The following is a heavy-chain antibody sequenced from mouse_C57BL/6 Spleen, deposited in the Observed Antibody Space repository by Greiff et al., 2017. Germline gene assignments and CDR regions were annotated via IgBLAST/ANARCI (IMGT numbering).Heavy chain of an antibody. D-gene: IGHD2-5*01. CDR1: GYTFTDYE. J-gene: IGHJ3*01. V-gene: IGHV1-15*01. CDR3: TRSAAYYSNYVWFAY. Sequence: VQLQQSGAELVRPGASVTLSCKASGYTFTDYEMHWVKQTPVHGLEWIGAIDPDTGGTAYNQQFKGKAILTADNSSSTAYMELRSLTSEDSAVYYCTRSAAYYSNYVWFAYWGQGTLVTVSA. CDR2: IDPDTGGT.